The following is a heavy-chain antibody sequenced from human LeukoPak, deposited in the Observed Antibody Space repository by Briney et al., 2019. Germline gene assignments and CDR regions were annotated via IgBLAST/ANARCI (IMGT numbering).Heavy chain of an antibody. CDR3: AGRGSSTSCYYGMDV. CDR1: GYTFTSYY. J-gene: IGHJ6*02. V-gene: IGHV1-46*01. Sequence: ASVKVSCKASGYTFTSYYIHWVRQAPGQGLEWMGIINPSGGSTSYAQKFQGRVTMTRDTSTSTVYMELSSLRSEDTAVYYCAGRGSSTSCYYGMDVWGQGTTVTVSS. CDR2: INPSGGST. D-gene: IGHD2-2*01.